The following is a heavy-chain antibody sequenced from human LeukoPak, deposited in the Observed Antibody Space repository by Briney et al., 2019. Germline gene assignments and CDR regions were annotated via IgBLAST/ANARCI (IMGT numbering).Heavy chain of an antibody. CDR3: ATVGGYCSSTSCYRGYYFDY. CDR2: FDPEDGET. V-gene: IGHV1-24*01. D-gene: IGHD2-2*02. Sequence: ASVKVSCKVSGYTLTELSMHWVRQAPGKGLEWMGGFDPEDGETIYAQKFQGRVTMTEDTSTDTAYMEPSSLRSEDTAVYYCATVGGYCSSTSCYRGYYFDYWGQGTLVTVSS. CDR1: GYTLTELS. J-gene: IGHJ4*02.